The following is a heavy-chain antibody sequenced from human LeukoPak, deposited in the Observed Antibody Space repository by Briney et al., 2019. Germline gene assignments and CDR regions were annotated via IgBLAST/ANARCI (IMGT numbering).Heavy chain of an antibody. D-gene: IGHD3-22*01. CDR1: GYTFTSYY. J-gene: IGHJ4*02. CDR2: INPNGGST. V-gene: IGHV1-46*01. Sequence: ASLKVSCKASGYTFTSYYIHWVRQAPGHGLEWMGIINPNGGSTNYAQKFQGRVTMTGDTSTSTVYMELSSLRSEDTAVYYCARGGYYYDSSGYYSNFDYWGQGTLVTVSS. CDR3: ARGGYYYDSSGYYSNFDY.